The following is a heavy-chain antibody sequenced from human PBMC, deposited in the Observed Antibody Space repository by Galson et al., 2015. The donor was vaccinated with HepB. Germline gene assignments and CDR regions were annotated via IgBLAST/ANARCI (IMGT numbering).Heavy chain of an antibody. CDR3: ARDPAYYYGSGSREHYFDY. V-gene: IGHV1-18*01. D-gene: IGHD3-10*01. CDR2: ISASNGNT. Sequence: SVKVSCKASGYTFTSYGFSWVRQAPGQGLEWMGWISASNGNTNYAQKFQGRLIMTTDTSASTTYMDLRSLRSDDTAVYYCARDPAYYYGSGSREHYFDYWGQGTLVTVSS. J-gene: IGHJ4*02. CDR1: GYTFTSYG.